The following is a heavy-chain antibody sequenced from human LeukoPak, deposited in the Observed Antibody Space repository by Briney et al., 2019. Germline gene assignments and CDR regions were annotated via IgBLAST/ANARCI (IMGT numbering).Heavy chain of an antibody. V-gene: IGHV3-15*01. CDR3: TIYYFASGTYSDD. D-gene: IGHD3-10*01. CDR2: IKSKTDGGTT. J-gene: IGHJ4*02. CDR1: GFTFSNAW. Sequence: GGPLRLSCAASGFTFSNAWMSWPRQAPGKGLEGVGRIKSKTDGGTTDYAAPVKGRFTISRDDSKNTLSLQMNSLKTEDTAVYYCTIYYFASGTYSDDWGQGILVIVSS.